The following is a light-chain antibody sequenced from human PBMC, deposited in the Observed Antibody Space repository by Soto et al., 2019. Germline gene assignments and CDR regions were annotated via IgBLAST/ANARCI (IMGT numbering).Light chain of an antibody. CDR3: AVWDDSLNGRV. CDR1: GSNIGSNS. J-gene: IGLJ3*02. V-gene: IGLV1-44*01. Sequence: QSVLTQPPSASATPGQRVTISCSGSGSNIGSNSVNWYQQLPGTAPKLLIYRNNERPSGVPDRFSGSKSGASASLAISGLQSDDEADYYCAVWDDSLNGRVFGGGTKVTVL. CDR2: RNN.